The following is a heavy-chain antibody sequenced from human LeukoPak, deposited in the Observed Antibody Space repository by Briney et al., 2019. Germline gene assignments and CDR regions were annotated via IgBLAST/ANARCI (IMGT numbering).Heavy chain of an antibody. CDR3: ASVVEAPGTMGYYYYGMDV. V-gene: IGHV4-59*08. CDR2: IYYSGST. J-gene: IGHJ6*02. CDR1: GGSISGYY. D-gene: IGHD6-13*01. Sequence: SETLSLTCTVSGGSISGYYWSWIRQPPGKGLEWIGYIYYSGSTNYNPSLKSRVTISVDTSKNQFSLKLSSVTAADTAVYYCASVVEAPGTMGYYYYGMDVWGQGTTVTVSS.